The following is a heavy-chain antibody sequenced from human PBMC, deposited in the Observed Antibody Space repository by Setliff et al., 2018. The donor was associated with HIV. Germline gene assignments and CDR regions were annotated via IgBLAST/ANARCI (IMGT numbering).Heavy chain of an antibody. CDR3: ARLSIPAYYYMDV. CDR2: ISPETGNT. V-gene: IGHV1-18*01. CDR1: GYTFISYG. Sequence: ASVKVSCKTSGYTFISYGINWVRQAPGQGLEWMGWISPETGNTNYAQRLQGRVTMTTVTSTSTAYMELRSMRSDDTAAYYCARLSIPAYYYMDVWGKGTTVTVSS. D-gene: IGHD2-21*01. J-gene: IGHJ6*03.